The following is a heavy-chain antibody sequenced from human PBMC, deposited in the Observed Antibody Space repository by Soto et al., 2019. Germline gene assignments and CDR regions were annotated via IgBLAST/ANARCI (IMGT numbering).Heavy chain of an antibody. D-gene: IGHD3-16*01. CDR2: IIPVFDKA. J-gene: IGHJ3*01. Sequence: VPLVQSGADVKKPGSSVKVSCKTSGGPFGSSAISWVRQAPAQGLEWMGEIIPVFDKANYAQNFQGRLTITADEPTGTVFMQLSSLRSEDTAVYFCARLRRDWGDAFDLWGLGTFVTVSS. CDR3: ARLRRDWGDAFDL. V-gene: IGHV1-69*01. CDR1: GGPFGSSA.